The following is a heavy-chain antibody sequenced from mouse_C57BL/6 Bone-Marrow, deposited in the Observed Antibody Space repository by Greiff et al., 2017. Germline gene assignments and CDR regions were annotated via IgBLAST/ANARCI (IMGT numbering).Heavy chain of an antibody. CDR3: ARLGSYYAMDY. J-gene: IGHJ4*01. CDR2: IYPRSGNT. CDR1: GYTFTSYG. V-gene: IGHV1-81*01. Sequence: VQLQQSGAELVMPGASVKLSCKASGYTFTSYGISWVKQRTGQGLEWIGEIYPRSGNTYYNEKFKGKATLTADKSSSTAYMELRSLTSEYSAVYFCARLGSYYAMDYWGQGTSVTVSS.